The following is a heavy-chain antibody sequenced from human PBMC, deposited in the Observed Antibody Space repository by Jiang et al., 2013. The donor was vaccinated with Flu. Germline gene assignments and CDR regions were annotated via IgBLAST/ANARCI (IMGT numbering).Heavy chain of an antibody. CDR2: IIPISETT. Sequence: STNGISWLRQAPGQGLEWMGGIIPISETTNYAQKFRGRVALYADQSTDTVYMELTSLRSDDTAIYYCARDPPAYGPNHYFDSWGQGALVTVSS. V-gene: IGHV1-69*01. CDR3: ARDPPAYGPNHYFDS. D-gene: IGHD3-10*01. CDR1: STNG. J-gene: IGHJ4*02.